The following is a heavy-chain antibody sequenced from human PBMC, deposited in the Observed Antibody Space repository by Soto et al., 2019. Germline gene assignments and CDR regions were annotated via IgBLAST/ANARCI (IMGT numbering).Heavy chain of an antibody. CDR2: INPNSGGT. D-gene: IGHD5-18*01. J-gene: IGHJ2*01. V-gene: IGHV1-2*02. CDR1: GYTFTGYY. CDR3: ARGRGYSYGDWYFDL. Sequence: QVQLVQSGAEVKKPGASVKVSCKASGYTFTGYYMHWVRQAPGQGLEWMGWINPNSGGTNYAQKFQGRVTMTRETSISTAYMELSRLRSDDTAVYYCARGRGYSYGDWYFDLWGRGTLVTVSS.